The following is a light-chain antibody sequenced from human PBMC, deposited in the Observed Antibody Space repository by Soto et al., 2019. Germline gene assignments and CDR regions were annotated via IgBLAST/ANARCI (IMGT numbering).Light chain of an antibody. CDR1: QSVSKNY. J-gene: IGKJ5*01. Sequence: EIVLTQSPDTLTLSPGARATLSCRASQSVSKNYLAWYQQRRGQAPRLLIYGTSNRATGIPERFSGGGSGTDFTLTISRLKPEDFAVYYCQQYGKSPITFGQGTRLEIK. V-gene: IGKV3-20*01. CDR3: QQYGKSPIT. CDR2: GTS.